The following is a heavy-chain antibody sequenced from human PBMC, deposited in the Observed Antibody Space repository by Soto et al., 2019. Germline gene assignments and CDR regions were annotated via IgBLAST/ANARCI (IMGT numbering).Heavy chain of an antibody. J-gene: IGHJ4*02. CDR3: AKEPEYDFWSGYSDY. V-gene: IGHV3-23*01. Sequence: GGSLRLSCAASGFTFSSYAMSWVRQAPGKGLGRVSAISGSGSSTYFADSVKGRFTISRDNSKNMVYLQMNSLRAEDTAVYYCAKEPEYDFWSGYSDYWGQGTLVTVSS. CDR2: ISGSGSST. D-gene: IGHD3-3*01. CDR1: GFTFSSYA.